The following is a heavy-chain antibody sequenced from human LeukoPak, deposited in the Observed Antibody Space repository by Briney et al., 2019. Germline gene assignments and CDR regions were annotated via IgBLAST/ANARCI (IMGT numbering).Heavy chain of an antibody. CDR3: ARRLHIFDY. CDR2: IYYSGST. Sequence: SETLSLTCTVSSGSISSSSYYWGWIRRPPGKGLEWIGSIYYSGSTYYNPSLKSRVTISVDTSKNQFSLKLSSVTAADTAVYYCARRLHIFDYWGQGTLVTVSS. J-gene: IGHJ4*02. D-gene: IGHD4-11*01. V-gene: IGHV4-39*01. CDR1: SGSISSSSYY.